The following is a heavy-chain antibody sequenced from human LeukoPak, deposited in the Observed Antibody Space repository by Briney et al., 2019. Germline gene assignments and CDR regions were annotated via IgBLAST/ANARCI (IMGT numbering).Heavy chain of an antibody. CDR1: GLTFSSYG. CDR3: AKFGRYSSSWFDY. CDR2: IRYDGSNK. J-gene: IGHJ4*02. V-gene: IGHV3-30*02. Sequence: PGGSLRLSCAASGLTFSSYGMHWVRQAPGKGLEWVAFIRYDGSNKYYADSVKGRLTISRDNSKNTLYLQMNSLRAEDTAVYYCAKFGRYSSSWFDYWGQGTLVTVSS. D-gene: IGHD6-13*01.